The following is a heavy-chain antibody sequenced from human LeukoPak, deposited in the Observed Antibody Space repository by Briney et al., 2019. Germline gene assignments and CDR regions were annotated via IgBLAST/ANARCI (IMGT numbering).Heavy chain of an antibody. Sequence: GGSLRLSCAASGFTFSSYAMSWVRQAPGKGLEWVSAISGSDGATYYADSVKGRFTISRDNSKNTLYLQMSSLRAEDTAVYYCAKDLFQQQLDDRSDYWGQGTLVTVSS. V-gene: IGHV3-23*01. CDR1: GFTFSSYA. J-gene: IGHJ4*02. CDR2: ISGSDGAT. D-gene: IGHD6-13*01. CDR3: AKDLFQQQLDDRSDY.